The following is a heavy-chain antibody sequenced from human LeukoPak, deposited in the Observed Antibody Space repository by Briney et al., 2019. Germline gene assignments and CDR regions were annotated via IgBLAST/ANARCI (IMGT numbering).Heavy chain of an antibody. CDR3: ASFSGGSISIDY. D-gene: IGHD2-15*01. CDR2: IIPIFGTA. CDR1: GGTFSSYP. J-gene: IGHJ4*02. V-gene: IGHV1-69*01. Sequence: SVKVSCKSSGGTFSSYPISWVRPAPAPGLELLGGIIPIFGTANYAQKFQGRVTITADESTSTAYMELSSLRSEDTAVYYCASFSGGSISIDYWGQGTLVTVSS.